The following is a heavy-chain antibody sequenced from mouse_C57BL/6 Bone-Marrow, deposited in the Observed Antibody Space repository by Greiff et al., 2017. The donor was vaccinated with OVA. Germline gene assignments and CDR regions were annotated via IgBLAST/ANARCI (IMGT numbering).Heavy chain of an antibody. CDR2: ISDGGSYT. J-gene: IGHJ3*01. V-gene: IGHV5-4*01. CDR1: GFTFSSYA. D-gene: IGHD1-1*01. CDR3: ARADYYGSSYAY. Sequence: EVQVVESGGGLVKPGGSLKLSCAASGFTFSSYAMSWVRQTPEKRLEWVATISDGGSYTYYPDNVKGRFTISRDNAKNNLYLQMSHLKSEDTAMYYCARADYYGSSYAYWGQGTLVTVSA.